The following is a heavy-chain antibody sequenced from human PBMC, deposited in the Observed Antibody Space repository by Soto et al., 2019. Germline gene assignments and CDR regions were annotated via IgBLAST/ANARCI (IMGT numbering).Heavy chain of an antibody. D-gene: IGHD2-21*02. Sequence: QVQLVQSGAEVKKPGSSVKVSCKASGGTFSSYAISWVRQAPGQGLEWMGGIIPIFGTANYAQKFQGRVTITADESTSTAYMELSCLRSEDTAVYYCAREKGYCGGDCYAGMDVWGQGTTVTVSS. CDR3: AREKGYCGGDCYAGMDV. J-gene: IGHJ6*02. V-gene: IGHV1-69*01. CDR2: IIPIFGTA. CDR1: GGTFSSYA.